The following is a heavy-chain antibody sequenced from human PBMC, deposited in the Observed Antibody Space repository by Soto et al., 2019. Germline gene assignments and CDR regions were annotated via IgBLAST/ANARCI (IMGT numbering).Heavy chain of an antibody. V-gene: IGHV1-18*01. CDR1: GYTFTSYG. D-gene: IGHD2-21*02. CDR2: ISTYNGNT. Sequence: ASVKVSCKASGYTFTSYGISWVRQAPGQGLEWMGWISTYNGNTKYAQKFQGRFTISRDDSKSIAYLQMNSLKTEDTAVYYCTRDGVVVVTAIIYWGQGTLVTVSS. CDR3: TRDGVVVVTAIIY. J-gene: IGHJ4*02.